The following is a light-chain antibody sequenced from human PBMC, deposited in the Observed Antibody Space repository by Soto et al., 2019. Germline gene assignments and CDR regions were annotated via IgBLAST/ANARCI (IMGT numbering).Light chain of an antibody. CDR1: QSVSSSS. J-gene: IGKJ5*01. CDR2: GVS. Sequence: VLSQSPGTLSLSPGERPTLSCRASQSVSSSSLAWYQHKPGQAPRLLIYGVSSRANGIPDRFSGSGSGTDFTLTISRLEPQDFAVYYCQRYGRSPLIPFGQGTRPAI. V-gene: IGKV3-20*01. CDR3: QRYGRSPLIP.